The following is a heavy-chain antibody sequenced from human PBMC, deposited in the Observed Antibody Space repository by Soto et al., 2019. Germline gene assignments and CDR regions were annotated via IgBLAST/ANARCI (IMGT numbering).Heavy chain of an antibody. D-gene: IGHD2-15*01. CDR3: ARVTGIFPFDAFDI. V-gene: IGHV1-2*04. CDR2: INPNSGGT. CDR1: GYTFTGYY. J-gene: IGHJ3*02. Sequence: ASVKVSCKASGYTFTGYYMHWVRQAPGQGLEWMGWINPNSGGTNYAQKFQGWVTMTRDTSISTAYMELSRLRSDDTAVYYCARVTGIFPFDAFDIWGQGTMVTVSS.